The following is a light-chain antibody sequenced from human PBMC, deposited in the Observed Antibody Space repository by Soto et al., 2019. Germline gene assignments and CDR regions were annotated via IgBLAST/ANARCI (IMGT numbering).Light chain of an antibody. J-gene: IGKJ5*01. Sequence: EIVLTQSPGTLSLSHGEAASLSYRASQSVDSNYLAWYQQKAGQTTRLLIYGATGRADGIPHRFSGSGFGTDFTLTVSKVEPEDFAVYYCQQYGTPRSVTFGQGTRLEIK. CDR3: QQYGTPRSVT. CDR2: GAT. V-gene: IGKV3-20*01. CDR1: QSVDSNY.